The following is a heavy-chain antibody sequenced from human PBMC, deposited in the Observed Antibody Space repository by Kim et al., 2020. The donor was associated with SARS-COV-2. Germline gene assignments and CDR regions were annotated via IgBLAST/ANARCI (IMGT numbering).Heavy chain of an antibody. CDR2: YI. CDR3: ARGQRDGVGY. D-gene: IGHD3-10*01. Sequence: YIYYADSVKGRFTISRDNAKNSLYLQMTSLRAEDTAVYYCARGQRDGVGYWGQGTLVTVSS. J-gene: IGHJ4*02. V-gene: IGHV3-21*01.